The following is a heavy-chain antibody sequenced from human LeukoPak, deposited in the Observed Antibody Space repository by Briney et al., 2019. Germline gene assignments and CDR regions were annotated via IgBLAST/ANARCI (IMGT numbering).Heavy chain of an antibody. CDR1: GFTFSSYS. J-gene: IGHJ6*03. D-gene: IGHD5-18*01. V-gene: IGHV3-21*01. CDR3: ASRSDTPMVTPYYYYYMDV. Sequence: PGGSLRLSCAASGFTFSSYSMNWVRQAPGKGLEWVSSIGTSSTYVYYADSVKGRFTISRDNAKNSLYLQMNSLRAEDTAVYYCASRSDTPMVTPYYYYYMDVWGKGTTVTVSS. CDR2: IGTSSTYV.